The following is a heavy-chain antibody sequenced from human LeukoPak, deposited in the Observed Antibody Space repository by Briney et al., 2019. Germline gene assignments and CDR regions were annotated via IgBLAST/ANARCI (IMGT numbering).Heavy chain of an antibody. CDR3: ASSNNDFWSGYYGNFDY. D-gene: IGHD3-3*01. J-gene: IGHJ4*02. CDR1: GFTFSSYW. V-gene: IGHV3-7*01. CDR2: IKQDGSEK. Sequence: GGSLRLSCAASGFTFSSYWMSWVRQAPGKGLEWVANIKQDGSEKYYVDSVKGRFTISRDNAKNSLYLQMNSLRAKDTAVYYCASSNNDFWSGYYGNFDYWGQGTLVTVSS.